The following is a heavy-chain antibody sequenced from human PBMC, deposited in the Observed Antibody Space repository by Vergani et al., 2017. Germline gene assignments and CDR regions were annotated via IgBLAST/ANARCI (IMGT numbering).Heavy chain of an antibody. Sequence: QVQLQESGPGLVKPSETLSLTCTVSGGSVSSGSYYWSWIRQPAGKGLEWIGYIYYSGSTNYNPSLKSRVTISVDTSKNQFSLKLSSVTAADTAVYYCARVSLREYRGHTVLPAPFDYWGQGTLVTVSS. CDR2: IYYSGST. D-gene: IGHD6-6*01. V-gene: IGHV4-61*10. J-gene: IGHJ4*02. CDR3: ARVSLREYRGHTVLPAPFDY. CDR1: GGSVSSGSYY.